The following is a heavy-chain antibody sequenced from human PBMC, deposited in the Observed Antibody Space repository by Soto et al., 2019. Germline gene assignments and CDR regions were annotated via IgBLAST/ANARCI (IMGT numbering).Heavy chain of an antibody. CDR3: AMSKTAVTGTSYYYCGMYV. CDR1: GGTFSSYA. Sequence: QVQLVQSGAEVKKPGSSVKVSCKASGGTFSSYAISWVRQAPGQGLEWMGGTIPIFGTANYAQKFQGIVTITVDKSTSPADMELSSLGSEDTAVYYCAMSKTAVTGTSYYYCGMYVCGQGTTVTVSS. V-gene: IGHV1-69*06. D-gene: IGHD1-7*01. J-gene: IGHJ6*02. CDR2: TIPIFGTA.